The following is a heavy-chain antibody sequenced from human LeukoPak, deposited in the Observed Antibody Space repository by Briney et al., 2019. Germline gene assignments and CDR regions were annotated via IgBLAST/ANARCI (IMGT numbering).Heavy chain of an antibody. V-gene: IGHV1-69*13. CDR2: IIPIFGTP. D-gene: IGHD1-7*01. Sequence: SVKVSCKASGGTFSSYTISWVRQAPGQGLEWVGEIIPIFGTPNYAQKFQGRVTITADESTSTAYMELSSLRSDDTAVYYCARDHSVGITATNWFDPWGQGTLVTVSS. CDR3: ARDHSVGITATNWFDP. CDR1: GGTFSSYT. J-gene: IGHJ5*02.